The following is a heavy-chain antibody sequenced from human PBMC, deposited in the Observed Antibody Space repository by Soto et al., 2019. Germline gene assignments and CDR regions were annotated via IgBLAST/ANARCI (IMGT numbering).Heavy chain of an antibody. CDR2: IYYTGTT. J-gene: IGHJ4*02. D-gene: IGHD2-21*02. CDR1: GGSMSSYY. CDR3: ARLGGYYQAFDQ. Sequence: SETKSLTCIVSGGSMSSYYLGWFRQPPGKGLEWIGYIYYTGTTTYHPSLKSRVTISIDTSRNQFSLKLNSVTAADTAVYYCARLGGYYQAFDQWGQGSLVTVSS. V-gene: IGHV4-59*08.